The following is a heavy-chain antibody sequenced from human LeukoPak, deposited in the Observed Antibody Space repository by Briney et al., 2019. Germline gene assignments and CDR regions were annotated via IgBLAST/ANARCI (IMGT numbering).Heavy chain of an antibody. CDR2: IHNGGGST. Sequence: PGGSLRLSCAASGFIFGHYVMSWVRQAPGKGLEWVSSIHNGGGSTYYADSVKGRFTISRDNSKNALYLQMNSLRAEDTAVYYCAKGGGDSCYSVNDYRGQGTLVTVSS. J-gene: IGHJ4*02. V-gene: IGHV3-23*01. CDR3: AKGGGDSCYSVNDY. D-gene: IGHD2-15*01. CDR1: GFIFGHYV.